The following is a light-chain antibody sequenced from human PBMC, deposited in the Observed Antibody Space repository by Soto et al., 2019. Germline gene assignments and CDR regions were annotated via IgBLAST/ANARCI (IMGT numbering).Light chain of an antibody. CDR1: SSNIGIST. Sequence: QLVLTQPPSASGTPGQKVTISCSGSSSNIGISTVNWYQVLQGTAPKLLIYGNHQRPSGIPDRISGSKSDTSASLAISGLQSEDEADYFCVTWDDSLNAWVFGGGTKVTVL. V-gene: IGLV1-44*01. CDR3: VTWDDSLNAWV. CDR2: GNH. J-gene: IGLJ3*02.